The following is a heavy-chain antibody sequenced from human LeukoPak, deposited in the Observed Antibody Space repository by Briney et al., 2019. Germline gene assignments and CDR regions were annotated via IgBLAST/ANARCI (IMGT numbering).Heavy chain of an antibody. CDR3: ARDRGVVVVAATTESAPPWYFDL. V-gene: IGHV1-69*04. J-gene: IGHJ2*01. D-gene: IGHD2-15*01. CDR1: GGTFSSYA. CDR2: IIPILGIA. Sequence: SVKVSCKASGGTFSSYAISWVRQAPGQGLEWMGRIIPILGIANYAQKFQGRVTITADKSTSTAYMELCSLRSEDTAVYYCARDRGVVVVAATTESAPPWYFDLWGRGTLVTVSS.